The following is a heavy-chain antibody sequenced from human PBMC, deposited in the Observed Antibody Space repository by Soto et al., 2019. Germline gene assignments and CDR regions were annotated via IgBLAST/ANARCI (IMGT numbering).Heavy chain of an antibody. Sequence: QVQLVQSGAEVKKPGSSVKVSCKASGGTLSSYTISSVRHAPGQGLGWLGRIIPILGIANYAQKFQGRVTITADKSGSTDYMELSKLRSEDTAVYYCATGSGGSCYSFADYWGQGTLVTVCS. D-gene: IGHD2-15*01. CDR1: GGTLSSYT. CDR2: IIPILGIA. CDR3: ATGSGGSCYSFADY. V-gene: IGHV1-69*02. J-gene: IGHJ4*02.